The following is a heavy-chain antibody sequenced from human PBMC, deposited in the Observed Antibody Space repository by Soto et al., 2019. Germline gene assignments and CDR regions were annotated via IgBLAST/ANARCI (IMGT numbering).Heavy chain of an antibody. CDR3: ARGITPGADWGGDYFDY. D-gene: IGHD3-16*01. CDR1: GGSISSGDYY. Sequence: QVQLQESGPGLVKPSQTLSLTCTVSGGSISSGDYYWSWIRQPPGKGLEWIGYIYYSGSTYYNPSLKSRVTISVDTSKNQFSLKLSSVTATDTAVYYCARGITPGADWGGDYFDYWGQGTLVTVSS. V-gene: IGHV4-30-4*01. CDR2: IYYSGST. J-gene: IGHJ4*02.